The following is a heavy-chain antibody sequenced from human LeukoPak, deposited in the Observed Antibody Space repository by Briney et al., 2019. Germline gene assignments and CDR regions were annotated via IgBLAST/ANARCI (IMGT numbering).Heavy chain of an antibody. D-gene: IGHD1-1*01. CDR1: GYTFTSYG. CDR2: ISAYNGNT. CDR3: ARDRASWNALGAFDI. J-gene: IGHJ3*02. Sequence: AASVKVSCKASGYTFTSYGISWVRQAPGQGLEWMGWISAYNGNTNYAQKLQGRVTMTTDTSTSTAYMELRSLRSDDTAVYYCARDRASWNALGAFDIWGQGTMVTVSS. V-gene: IGHV1-18*01.